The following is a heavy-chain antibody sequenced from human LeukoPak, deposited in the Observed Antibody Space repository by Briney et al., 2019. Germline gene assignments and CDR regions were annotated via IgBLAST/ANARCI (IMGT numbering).Heavy chain of an antibody. CDR2: IWYDGSNK. V-gene: IGHV3-33*01. J-gene: IGHJ4*02. CDR1: GFNFSSFV. D-gene: IGHD5-12*01. CDR3: ARGPSAYPKCFDY. Sequence: GGSLRLSCAASGFNFSSFVMHWVRQAPGKGLEWVAVIWYDGSNKYYADSVKGRFTISRDNSKNTLYLQMNSLGAEDTAVYYCARGPSAYPKCFDYWGQGTLVTVSS.